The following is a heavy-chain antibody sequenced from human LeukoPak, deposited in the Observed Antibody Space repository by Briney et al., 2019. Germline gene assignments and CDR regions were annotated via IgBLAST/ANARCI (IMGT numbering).Heavy chain of an antibody. D-gene: IGHD3-9*01. J-gene: IGHJ5*02. Sequence: GGSLRLSCAASGFTFSSYWMSWVRQAPGKGLEWVSAISGSGGSTYYADSVKGRFTISRDNSKNTLYLQMNSLRAEDTAVYYCAKSEKLRYFDWLPQGDWFDPWGQGTLVTVSS. CDR2: ISGSGGST. CDR3: AKSEKLRYFDWLPQGDWFDP. CDR1: GFTFSSYW. V-gene: IGHV3-23*01.